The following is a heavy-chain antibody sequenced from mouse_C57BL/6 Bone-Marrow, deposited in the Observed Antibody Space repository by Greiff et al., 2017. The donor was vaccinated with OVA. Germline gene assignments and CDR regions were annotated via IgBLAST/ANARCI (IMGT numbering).Heavy chain of an antibody. Sequence: QVQLQQSGPELVKPGASVKISCKASGYAFSSSWMNWVKQRPGKGLEWIGRIYPGDGDTNYNGKFKGKATLTADKSSSTAYMQLSSLTSEDSAVYFCARCGSSFLWFAYWGQGTLVTVSA. V-gene: IGHV1-82*01. J-gene: IGHJ3*01. CDR2: IYPGDGDT. CDR3: ARCGSSFLWFAY. D-gene: IGHD1-1*01. CDR1: GYAFSSSW.